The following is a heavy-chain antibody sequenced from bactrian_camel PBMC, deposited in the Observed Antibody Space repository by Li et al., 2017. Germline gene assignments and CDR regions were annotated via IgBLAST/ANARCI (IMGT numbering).Heavy chain of an antibody. CDR3: AATLASSYYGSKWGCGSMEF. J-gene: IGHJ4*01. Sequence: HVQLVESGGGLVQPGGSLRLSCAASGYTDSTYCMAWFRQAPGKEREGVAVINGDNSTSYADFVKGRFTISRDNAENTVYLQMDNLQPEDTAMYFCAATLASSYYGSKWGCGSMEFWGQGTQVTVS. CDR2: INGDNST. V-gene: IGHV3S26*01. D-gene: IGHD2*01. CDR1: GYTDSTYC.